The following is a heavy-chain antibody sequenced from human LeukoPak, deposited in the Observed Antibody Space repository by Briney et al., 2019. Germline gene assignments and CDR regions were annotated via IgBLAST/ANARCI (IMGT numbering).Heavy chain of an antibody. J-gene: IGHJ4*02. V-gene: IGHV4-38-2*01. CDR2: IYHSGGT. CDR1: GYSISSGYY. CDR3: ARHTSKYSSSSGLDY. D-gene: IGHD6-6*01. Sequence: PSETLSLTCAVSGYSISSGYYWGWIRQPPGKGLEWIGSIYHSGGTYYNPSLKSRVTISVDTSKNQFSLKLSSVTAADTAVYYCARHTSKYSSSSGLDYWGQGTLVTVSS.